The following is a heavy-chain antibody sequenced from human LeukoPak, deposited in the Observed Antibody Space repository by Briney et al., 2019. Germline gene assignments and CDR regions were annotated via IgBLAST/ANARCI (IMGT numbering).Heavy chain of an antibody. D-gene: IGHD3-22*01. CDR1: GFTFSGYA. V-gene: IGHV3-23*01. Sequence: HAGGSLRLSCAASGFTFSGYAMSWVRQAPGKGLEWVSAISGSGGSTYYADSVKGRFTISRDNSKNTLYLQMNSLRAEDTAVYYCAKAYTYYYDSSGYYYFDYWGQGTLVTVSS. J-gene: IGHJ4*02. CDR3: AKAYTYYYDSSGYYYFDY. CDR2: ISGSGGST.